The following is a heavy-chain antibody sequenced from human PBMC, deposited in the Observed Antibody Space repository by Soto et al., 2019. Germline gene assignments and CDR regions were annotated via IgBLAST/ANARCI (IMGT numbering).Heavy chain of an antibody. D-gene: IGHD4-17*01. Sequence: QLGGSLRLSCAASGFTFSSYWMHWVRQAPGKGLVWVPRINSDGSSTSYADSVKGRFTISRDNAKNTLYLQMNSLGAEDTAVYYCARDLYGGNPLGGDYWGQGTLVTVSS. CDR2: INSDGSST. CDR3: ARDLYGGNPLGGDY. V-gene: IGHV3-74*01. CDR1: GFTFSSYW. J-gene: IGHJ4*02.